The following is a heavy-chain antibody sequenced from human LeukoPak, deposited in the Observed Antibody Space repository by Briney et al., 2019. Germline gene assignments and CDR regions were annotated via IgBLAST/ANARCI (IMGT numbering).Heavy chain of an antibody. Sequence: GGSLRLSCAASGFTFSSYGMHWVRQAPGKGLEWVAVISYDGSNKYYADSVKGRFTISRDNSKNTLYLQMNSLRAEDTAVYYCARGLVRGVIIRIYFDYWGQGTLVTVSS. CDR2: ISYDGSNK. CDR1: GFTFSSYG. D-gene: IGHD3-10*01. CDR3: ARGLVRGVIIRIYFDY. J-gene: IGHJ4*02. V-gene: IGHV3-30*03.